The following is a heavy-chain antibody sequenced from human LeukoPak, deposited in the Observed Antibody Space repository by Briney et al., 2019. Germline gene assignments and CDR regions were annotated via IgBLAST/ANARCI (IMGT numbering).Heavy chain of an antibody. CDR1: GYTFSGYS. CDR3: AKIPAHGYYFDF. V-gene: IGHV3-48*04. CDR2: IGTTSNTI. J-gene: IGHJ4*02. D-gene: IGHD2-2*01. Sequence: PGGSLRLSCADSGYTFSGYSMNWVRQAPGKGLEWLSYIGTTSNTIYTADSVKGRFTISRENSKNTLYLQMNSLRAEDTAVYYCAKIPAHGYYFDFWGQGALVTVSS.